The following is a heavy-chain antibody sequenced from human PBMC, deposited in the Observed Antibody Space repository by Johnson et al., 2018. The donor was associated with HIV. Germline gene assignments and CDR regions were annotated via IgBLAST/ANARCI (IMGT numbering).Heavy chain of an antibody. CDR3: TRSSSWIDAFDI. D-gene: IGHD6-13*01. CDR2: IKSKTDGGTT. Sequence: VQLVESGGGLVQPGESLRLSCAASGFTFSNAWMSWVRQAPGKGLEWVGRIKSKTDGGTTDYAAPVKGRFTISRDDSKNTLYLQMNSLKTEDTAVYYCTRSSSWIDAFDIWGQGTMVTVSS. CDR1: GFTFSNAW. V-gene: IGHV3-15*01. J-gene: IGHJ3*02.